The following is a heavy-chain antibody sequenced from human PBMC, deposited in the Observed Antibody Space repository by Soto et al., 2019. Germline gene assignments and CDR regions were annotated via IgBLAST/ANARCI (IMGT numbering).Heavy chain of an antibody. Sequence: SETLSLTCTVSGGPISSYYWSWIRQPPGKGLEWIGYIYYSGSTNYNPSLKSRVTISVDTSKNQFSLKLSSVTAADTAVYYCARTRGARDWFDPWGQGTLVTVSS. CDR3: ARTRGARDWFDP. J-gene: IGHJ5*02. CDR2: IYYSGST. V-gene: IGHV4-59*01. D-gene: IGHD1-26*01. CDR1: GGPISSYY.